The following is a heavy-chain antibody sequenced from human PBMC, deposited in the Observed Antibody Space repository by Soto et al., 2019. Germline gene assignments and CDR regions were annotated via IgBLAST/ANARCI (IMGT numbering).Heavy chain of an antibody. D-gene: IGHD3-10*01. CDR1: GFTFSSYA. J-gene: IGHJ6*02. CDR3: ARAYYGSPTRAIRPYYYGMGV. Sequence: PGGSLRLSCAASGFTFSSYAMHWVRQAPGKGLEWVAVISYDGSNKYYADSVKGRFTISRDNSKNTLYLQMNSLRAEDTAVYYCARAYYGSPTRAIRPYYYGMGVWGQGTTVTVSS. CDR2: ISYDGSNK. V-gene: IGHV3-30-3*01.